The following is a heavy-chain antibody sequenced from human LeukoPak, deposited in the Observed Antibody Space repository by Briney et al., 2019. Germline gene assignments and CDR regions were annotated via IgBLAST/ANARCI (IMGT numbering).Heavy chain of an antibody. Sequence: PSETLSLTCTVSGGSISSYYWSWIRQPPGKGLEWSGYIYYSGSTNYNPSLKSRVTISVDTSKNQFSLKLSSVTAADTAVYYCARHGPSPGYYYYYGMDVWGQGTTVTVSS. CDR3: ARHGPSPGYYYYYGMDV. V-gene: IGHV4-59*08. D-gene: IGHD2-2*01. CDR1: GGSISSYY. CDR2: IYYSGST. J-gene: IGHJ6*02.